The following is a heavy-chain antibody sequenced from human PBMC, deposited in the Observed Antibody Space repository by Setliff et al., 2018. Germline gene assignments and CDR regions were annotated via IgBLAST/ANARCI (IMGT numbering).Heavy chain of an antibody. J-gene: IGHJ4*02. D-gene: IGHD6-19*01. CDR2: ISPYSGNT. CDR3: VSSSASQVVLAADFDF. CDR1: GFRFTNFG. Sequence: GASVKVSCQTSGFRFTNFGFSWVRQAPGQGLEWLGSISPYSGNTNYPQWLQGRVTMTTDTSATTVYMELKSLRSDDTAVYYCVSSSASQVVLAADFDFWGQGTPVTVSS. V-gene: IGHV1-18*01.